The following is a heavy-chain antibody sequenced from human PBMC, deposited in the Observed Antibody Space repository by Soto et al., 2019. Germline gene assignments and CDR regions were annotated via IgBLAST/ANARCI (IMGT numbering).Heavy chain of an antibody. J-gene: IGHJ4*01. V-gene: IGHV4-38-2*01. Sequence: ETLSLTCVVSGYPISNGYYWGWIRQPPGKGLEWIGTISHRGSTSYNPSLASRITMSVDTSKNQFSLMVTSLTAADTAIYFCTRGVRGYISYWGHGTLVTVSS. D-gene: IGHD5-18*01. CDR1: GYPISNGYY. CDR2: ISHRGST. CDR3: TRGVRGYISY.